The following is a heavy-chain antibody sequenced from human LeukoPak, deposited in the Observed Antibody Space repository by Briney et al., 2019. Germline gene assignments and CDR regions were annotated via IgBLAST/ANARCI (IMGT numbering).Heavy chain of an antibody. Sequence: SETLSLTCAVYGGSFSGYYWSWIRQPPGKGLEWIGEINHSGSTNYNPSLKSRVTISVDTSKNQFSLKLSSVTAADTAVYYCASTMDIVVVPAVPIGYWGQGTLVTVSS. CDR1: GGSFSGYY. CDR2: INHSGST. CDR3: ASTMDIVVVPAVPIGY. D-gene: IGHD2-2*03. J-gene: IGHJ4*02. V-gene: IGHV4-34*01.